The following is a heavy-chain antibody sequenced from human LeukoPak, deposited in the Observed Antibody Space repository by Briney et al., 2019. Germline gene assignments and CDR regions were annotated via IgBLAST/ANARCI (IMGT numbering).Heavy chain of an antibody. D-gene: IGHD2-2*01. CDR3: ARVGGYCSSTSCFN. CDR2: INPNSGGT. J-gene: IGHJ4*02. Sequence: ASVKVSCKASGYTFTGYYMHWVRQAPGQGLEWMGWINPNSGGTNYAQKLQGRVTMTRDTSISTAYMELSRLRSDDTAVYYCARVGGYCSSTSCFNWGQGTLVTVSS. CDR1: GYTFTGYY. V-gene: IGHV1-2*02.